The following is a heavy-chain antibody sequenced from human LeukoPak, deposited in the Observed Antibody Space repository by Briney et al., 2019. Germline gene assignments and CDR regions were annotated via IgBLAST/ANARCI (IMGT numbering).Heavy chain of an antibody. J-gene: IGHJ6*02. CDR3: VRGGSRYGNRYYYYGMDV. V-gene: IGHV3-11*01. CDR2: ISNSGADK. D-gene: IGHD5-18*01. Sequence: GGSLRLSCATSGFTFSDYYMSWIRQAPGKGLDWVSYISNSGADKPYADSVKGRFTISRDNAKNSLYLQMHSLRADDTAVYYCVRGGSRYGNRYYYYGMDVWGQGTTVIVSS. CDR1: GFTFSDYY.